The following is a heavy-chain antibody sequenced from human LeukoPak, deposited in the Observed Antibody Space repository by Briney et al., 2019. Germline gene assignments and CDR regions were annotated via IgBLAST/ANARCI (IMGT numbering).Heavy chain of an antibody. V-gene: IGHV4-61*02. J-gene: IGHJ5*01. CDR2: IYTSGST. CDR3: ARDFDC. Sequence: SETLSLTCTVSGGSISSGSYYWSWIRQPAGKGLEWIGRIYTSGSTNYNPSLKSRVTISVDTSKNQFSLKLSSVTAADTAVYYCARDFDCWGQGTLVTVSS. CDR1: GGSISSGSYY.